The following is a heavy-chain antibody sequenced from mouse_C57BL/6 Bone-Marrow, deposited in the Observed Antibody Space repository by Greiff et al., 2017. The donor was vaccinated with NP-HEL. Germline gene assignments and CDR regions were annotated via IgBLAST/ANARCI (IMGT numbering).Heavy chain of an antibody. J-gene: IGHJ4*01. CDR2: ISNGGGST. V-gene: IGHV5-12*01. CDR3: ASPYGNYYAMDY. Sequence: EVKLQESGGGLVQPGGSLKLSCAASGFTFSDYYMYWVRQTPEKRLEWVAYISNGGGSTYYPDTVKGRFTISRDNAKNTLYLQMSRLKSEDTAMYYCASPYGNYYAMDYWGQGTSVTVSS. D-gene: IGHD1-1*02. CDR1: GFTFSDYY.